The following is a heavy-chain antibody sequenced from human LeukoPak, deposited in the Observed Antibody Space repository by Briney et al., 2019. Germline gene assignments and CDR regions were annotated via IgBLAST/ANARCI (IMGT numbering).Heavy chain of an antibody. V-gene: IGHV1-69*13. CDR3: ARGINDFWSGYQYHFDY. Sequence: ASVKVSCKASGGTFSSYAISWVRQAPGQGLEWMGGIIPIFGTANYAQKFQGRVTITADESTSTAYMELSSLRSEDTAVYYCARGINDFWSGYQYHFDYWGQGTLVTVSS. CDR2: IIPIFGTA. CDR1: GGTFSSYA. J-gene: IGHJ4*02. D-gene: IGHD3-3*01.